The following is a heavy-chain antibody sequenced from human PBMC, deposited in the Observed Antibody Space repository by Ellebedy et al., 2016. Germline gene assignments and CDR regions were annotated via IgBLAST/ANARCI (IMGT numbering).Heavy chain of an antibody. CDR2: IYYSGST. V-gene: IGHV4-31*03. J-gene: IGHJ6*03. CDR1: GGSISSGGYY. Sequence: LRLSXTVSGGSISSGGYYWSWIRQHPGKGLEWIGYIYYSGSTYYSPSLKSRVTISVDTSKNQFSLKLSSVTAADTPVYYCARALDYSSLYYYYYYMDVWGKGTTVTVSS. CDR3: ARALDYSSLYYYYYYMDV. D-gene: IGHD4-11*01.